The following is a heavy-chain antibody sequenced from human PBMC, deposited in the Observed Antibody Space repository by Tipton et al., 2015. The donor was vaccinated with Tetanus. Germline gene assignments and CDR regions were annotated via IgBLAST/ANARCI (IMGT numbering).Heavy chain of an antibody. CDR2: ISGSGDST. CDR1: GFTFSSYG. J-gene: IGHJ4*02. Sequence: SLRLSCAASGFTFSSYGMSWVRQAPAKGLEWVSGISGSGDSTYYADSVKGRFTISRDNAKNSLYLQMISLGAEDTAVYSCARGMAEASNCGGDCYSDYWGQGTLVTVSS. D-gene: IGHD2-21*02. CDR3: ARGMAEASNCGGDCYSDY. V-gene: IGHV3-23*01.